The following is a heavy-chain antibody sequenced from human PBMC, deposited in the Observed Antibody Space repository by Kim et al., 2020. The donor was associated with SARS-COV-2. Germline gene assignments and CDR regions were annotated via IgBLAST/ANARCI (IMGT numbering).Heavy chain of an antibody. J-gene: IGHJ4*02. CDR1: GGTFSSYA. CDR2: IIPIFGTA. D-gene: IGHD3-10*01. V-gene: IGHV1-69*13. CDR3: ARGQPEFPHYYGSGSYSDY. Sequence: SVKVSCKASGGTFSSYAISWVRQAPGQGLEWMGGIIPIFGTANYAQKFQGRVTITADESTSTAYMELSSLRSEDTAVYYCARGQPEFPHYYGSGSYSDYWGQGTLVTVSS.